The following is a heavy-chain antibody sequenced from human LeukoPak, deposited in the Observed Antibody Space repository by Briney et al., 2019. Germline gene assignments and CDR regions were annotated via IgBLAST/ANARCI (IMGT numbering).Heavy chain of an antibody. J-gene: IGHJ3*02. V-gene: IGHV4-59*01. CDR2: IYYSGST. CDR1: GGSISSYY. CDR3: ARPAGGAFDI. D-gene: IGHD2-2*01. Sequence: SETLSLTCTVSGGSISSYYWSWIRQPPGKGLEWIGYIYYSGSTNYNPSLKSRVTISVDTSKNQFSLKLSSVTAADTAVYYCARPAGGAFDIWGLGTMVTVSS.